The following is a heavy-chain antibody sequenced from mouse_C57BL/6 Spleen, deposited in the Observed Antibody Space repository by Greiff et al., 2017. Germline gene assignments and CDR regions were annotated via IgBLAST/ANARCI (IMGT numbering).Heavy chain of an antibody. CDR2: ISYDGSN. CDR1: GYSITSGYY. V-gene: IGHV3-6*01. Sequence: EVKLQQSGPGLVKPSQSLSLTCSVTGYSITSGYYWNWIRQFPGNKLEWMGYISYDGSNNYNPSLKNRISITRDTSKNQFFLKLNFVTTEDTATYYCAFYDYDWDIDGWGTGTTVSFST. CDR3: AFYDYDWDIDG. D-gene: IGHD2-4*01. J-gene: IGHJ1*03.